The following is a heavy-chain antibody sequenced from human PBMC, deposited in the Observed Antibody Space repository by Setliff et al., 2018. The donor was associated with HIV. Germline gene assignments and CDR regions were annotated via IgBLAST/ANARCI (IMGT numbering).Heavy chain of an antibody. CDR1: GLTLSNSA. Sequence: GSLRLSCAASGLTLSNSAMTWVRQKPWRGLEWVSLIQSGGIIYYADSVKGRFTIARDNANNTLSLQMSSLRAEDTALYYCAKLDYYDYSGSCARKVAIDFWGRGTRGTVS. D-gene: IGHD3-22*01. CDR2: IQSGGII. J-gene: IGHJ3*01. CDR3: AKLDYYDYSGSCARKVAIDF. V-gene: IGHV3-23*01.